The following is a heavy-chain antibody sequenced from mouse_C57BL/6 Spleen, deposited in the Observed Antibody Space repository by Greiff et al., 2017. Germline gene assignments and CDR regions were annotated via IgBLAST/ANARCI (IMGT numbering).Heavy chain of an antibody. D-gene: IGHD2-3*01. CDR3: ARSSYDGYHCFAY. V-gene: IGHV1-72*01. CDR2: FDPNSGGT. Sequence: QVQLQQPGAELVKPGASVKLSCKASGYTFTSYWMHWVKQRPGRGLEWIGRFDPNSGGTTYNEKLKSKATLTVDKPSSTASMQLSSLTSEDSSVYYGARSSYDGYHCFAYWGQGTTLTVSS. CDR1: GYTFTSYW. J-gene: IGHJ2*01.